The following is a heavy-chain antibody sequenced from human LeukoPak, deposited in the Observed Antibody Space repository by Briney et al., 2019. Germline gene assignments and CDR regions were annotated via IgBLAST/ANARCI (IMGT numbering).Heavy chain of an antibody. D-gene: IGHD4-17*01. V-gene: IGHV3-23*01. J-gene: IGHJ4*02. CDR3: AKDSFYGEHPIFGY. CDR2: ISGSGDRT. CDR1: GFTFNNYA. Sequence: GGSLRLSCTASGFTFNNYAMSWVRQAPGKGLEWVSLISGSGDRTYYADSAKGRFTISKDNSKNTLYVEMNSLRADDTAVYYCAKDSFYGEHPIFGYWGQGTLVTVSS.